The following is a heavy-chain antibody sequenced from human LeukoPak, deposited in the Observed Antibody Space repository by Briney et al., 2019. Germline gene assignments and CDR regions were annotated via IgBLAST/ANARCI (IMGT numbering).Heavy chain of an antibody. D-gene: IGHD6-13*01. CDR3: ARLDLAYSSPPYYYYYYMDV. CDR2: IYPGDSDT. V-gene: IGHV5-51*01. J-gene: IGHJ6*03. Sequence: GESLKISCKGSGYSFTSYWIGWVRQMPGKGLEWMGIIYPGDSDTRYSPSFQGQVTISADKSISTAYLRWSSLKASDTAMYYCARLDLAYSSPPYYYYYYMDVWGKGTTVTVSS. CDR1: GYSFTSYW.